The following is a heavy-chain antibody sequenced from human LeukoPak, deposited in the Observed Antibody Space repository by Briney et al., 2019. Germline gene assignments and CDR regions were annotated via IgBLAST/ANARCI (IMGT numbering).Heavy chain of an antibody. CDR2: IYTDNSIT. CDR3: ARALRLGTADGRYTGDVLAFDI. J-gene: IGHJ3*02. CDR1: GFTFSSYW. V-gene: IGHV3-48*01. D-gene: IGHD7-27*01. Sequence: GGSLRLSCVASGFTFSSYWMSWVRQAPGKGLEWLSFIYTDNSITHYADSVKGRFTISRDNAKNSLYLQMDSLRAEDTAVYYCARALRLGTADGRYTGDVLAFDIWGQGTMVTVSS.